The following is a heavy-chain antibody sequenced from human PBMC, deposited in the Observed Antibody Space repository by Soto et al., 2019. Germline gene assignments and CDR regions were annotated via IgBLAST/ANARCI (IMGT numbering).Heavy chain of an antibody. CDR1: GGSFSGYY. V-gene: IGHV4-34*01. CDR2: INHSGST. CDR3: ARGVIMITFGGVIVSTNWFDP. J-gene: IGHJ5*02. D-gene: IGHD3-16*02. Sequence: PSETLSLTCAVYGGSFSGYYWSWIRQPPGKGLEWIGEINHSGSTNYNPSLKSRVTISVDTSKNQFSLKLSSVTAADTAVYYCARGVIMITFGGVIVSTNWFDPLGQGTLVPVSP.